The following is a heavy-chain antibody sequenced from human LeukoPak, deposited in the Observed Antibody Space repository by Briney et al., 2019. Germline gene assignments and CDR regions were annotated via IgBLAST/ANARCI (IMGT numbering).Heavy chain of an antibody. CDR2: INHSGST. CDR3: ARRSYGRNFDY. CDR1: SGSFSGYY. D-gene: IGHD5-18*01. V-gene: IGHV4-34*01. Sequence: PSETLSLTCGVSSGSFSGYYWSWIRQSPGKGLEWIGEINHSGSTNYNPSLKSRVTISVDTSKNQFSLKLSSVTAADTAVYYCARRSYGRNFDYWGQGTLVTVSS. J-gene: IGHJ4*02.